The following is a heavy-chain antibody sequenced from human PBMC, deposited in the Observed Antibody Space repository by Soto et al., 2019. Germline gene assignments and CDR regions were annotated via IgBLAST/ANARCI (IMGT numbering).Heavy chain of an antibody. CDR3: ARSIDP. CDR2: IYYSGST. Sequence: QVQLQESGPGLVKPSQTLSLTCTVSGVSISSVGYNWSWIRQHPGKGLEWIGYIYYSGSTYYNPFLKSRVTRSVDTSKKQCSLKLSSVTAADTAVYYCARSIDPWGQGTLVTVSS. V-gene: IGHV4-31*03. CDR1: GVSISSVGYN. J-gene: IGHJ5*02.